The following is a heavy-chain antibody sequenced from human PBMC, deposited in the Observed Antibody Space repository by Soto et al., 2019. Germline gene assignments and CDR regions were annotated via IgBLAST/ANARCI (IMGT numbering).Heavy chain of an antibody. CDR1: GFSLIPRGFG. D-gene: IGHD3-22*01. Sequence: SGATLVNPPHTLTLTCTFSGFSLIPRGFGVGWMREPPVKALEWLALIYWDDDKRYSPSLKSRLTITKDTSKNQVVLTMTNMDPVDTATYYCVHRQDKYYDSSGYYDWFDPWGQGTLVTVSS. CDR3: VHRQDKYYDSSGYYDWFDP. V-gene: IGHV2-5*02. CDR2: IYWDDDK. J-gene: IGHJ5*02.